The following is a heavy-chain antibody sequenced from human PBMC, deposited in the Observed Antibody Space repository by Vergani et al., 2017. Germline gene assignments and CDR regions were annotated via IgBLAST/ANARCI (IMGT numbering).Heavy chain of an antibody. D-gene: IGHD3-16*01. CDR1: GYTFTSYQ. CDR3: ARVSLLRYYWFDS. CDR2: MNPANGDT. J-gene: IGHJ5*01. V-gene: IGHV1-8*03. Sequence: QVQLVQSGSEGKRPGASVKVSCKASGYTFTSYQVGWVRLAPGQGLQWMGWMNPANGDTGSAQKFQGRVTITTDTSMTTVYLELNRLTSDDAAVYFCARVSLLRYYWFDSWGQGTRVTVSS.